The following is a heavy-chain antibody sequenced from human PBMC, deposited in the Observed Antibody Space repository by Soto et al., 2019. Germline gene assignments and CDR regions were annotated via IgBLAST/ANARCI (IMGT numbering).Heavy chain of an antibody. CDR1: GFTFSDYY. CDR2: ISSSGSTI. J-gene: IGHJ6*02. D-gene: IGHD6-13*01. CDR3: ARDGLYSSSWYYYYYGMDV. V-gene: IGHV3-11*01. Sequence: GGSLRLSCAASGFTFSDYYMSWIRQAPGKGLEWVSYISSSGSTIYYADSVKGRFTISRDNAKNSLYLQMNSLRAEDTAVYYCARDGLYSSSWYYYYYGMDVWGQGTTVTVSS.